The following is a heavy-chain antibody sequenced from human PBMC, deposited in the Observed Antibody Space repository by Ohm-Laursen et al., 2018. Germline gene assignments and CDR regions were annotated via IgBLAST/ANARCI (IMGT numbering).Heavy chain of an antibody. CDR1: GDSISSYY. Sequence: GTLSLTCTVSGDSISSYYWSWIRQPAGKGLEWIGRIYSSGSTNYNPSLKSRVTMSVDTSKSQFSLKVNSVTAADTAVYYCAGRGYWGQGTLVTVSS. V-gene: IGHV4-4*07. J-gene: IGHJ4*02. CDR2: IYSSGST. CDR3: AGRGY.